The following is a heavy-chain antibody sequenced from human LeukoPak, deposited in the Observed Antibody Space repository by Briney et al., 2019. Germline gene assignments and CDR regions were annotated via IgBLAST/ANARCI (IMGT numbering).Heavy chain of an antibody. CDR3: ARQSGYDYIFDY. CDR2: IYYSGST. CDR1: GGSISSSSYY. D-gene: IGHD5-12*01. J-gene: IGHJ4*02. Sequence: SETLSLTCTVSGGSISSSSYYWGWIRQPPGQGLEWIGSIYYSGSTYYNPSLKSRVTISVDTSKNQFSLKLSSVTAADTAVYYCARQSGYDYIFDYWGQGTLVTVSS. V-gene: IGHV4-39*01.